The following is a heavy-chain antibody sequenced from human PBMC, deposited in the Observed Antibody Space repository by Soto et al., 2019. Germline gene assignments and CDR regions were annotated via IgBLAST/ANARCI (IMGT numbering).Heavy chain of an antibody. V-gene: IGHV1-46*01. CDR3: ARSSGGNFGIIIEGTNWFAH. CDR1: RYTFTSYY. D-gene: IGHD1-26*01. J-gene: IGHJ5*02. CDR2: INPHGGST. Sequence: AXVKVSCNAPRYTFTSYYINWVRQAPGQGLEWMGVINPHGGSTAYAQKFKGRVTLTRDTSASTVYMEVSSLTSEDTAMYYCARSSGGNFGIIIEGTNWFAHWGQGSLVTVSS.